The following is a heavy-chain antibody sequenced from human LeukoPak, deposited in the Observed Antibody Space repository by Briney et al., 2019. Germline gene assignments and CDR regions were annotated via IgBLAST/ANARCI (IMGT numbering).Heavy chain of an antibody. Sequence: PSETLSLTCAVYGGSFSGYYWSWIRQPPGKGLEWIGEINHSGSTNYNPSLKSRVTISVDTSKNQFSLRLSSATAADTAVYYCARENSITRSSDYWGQGTLVTVSS. V-gene: IGHV4-34*01. CDR3: ARENSITRSSDY. D-gene: IGHD3-16*01. J-gene: IGHJ4*02. CDR2: INHSGST. CDR1: GGSFSGYY.